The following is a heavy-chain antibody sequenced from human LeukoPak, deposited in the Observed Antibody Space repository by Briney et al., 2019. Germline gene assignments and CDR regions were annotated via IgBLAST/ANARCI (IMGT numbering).Heavy chain of an antibody. Sequence: PGGSLRLSCAASGFTFSSYDMHWVRHATGKGLEWVSAIGTAGDTYYPGSVKGRFTISRENAKNSLYLQMNSLRAGGTAVYYCARGVKDVLRYFDWLPGLMDVWGQGTTVTVSS. V-gene: IGHV3-13*01. CDR1: GFTFSSYD. D-gene: IGHD3-9*01. CDR3: ARGVKDVLRYFDWLPGLMDV. CDR2: IGTAGDT. J-gene: IGHJ6*02.